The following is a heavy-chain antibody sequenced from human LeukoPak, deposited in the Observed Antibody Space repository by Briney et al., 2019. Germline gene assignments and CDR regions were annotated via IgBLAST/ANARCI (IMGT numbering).Heavy chain of an antibody. J-gene: IGHJ3*02. CDR3: ARGFGSSWPPLSYAFDI. Sequence: SETLSLTCTVSGGSISSYYWSWIRQPPGKGLEWIGYIYYSGSTNYNPSLKSRVTISVDTSKNQFSLKLSSVTAADTAVYYCARGFGSSWPPLSYAFDIWGQGTMVTVSS. D-gene: IGHD6-13*01. CDR1: GGSISSYY. V-gene: IGHV4-59*01. CDR2: IYYSGST.